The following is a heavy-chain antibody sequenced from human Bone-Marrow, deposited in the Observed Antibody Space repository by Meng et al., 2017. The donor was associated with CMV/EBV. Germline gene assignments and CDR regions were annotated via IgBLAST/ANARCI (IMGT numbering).Heavy chain of an antibody. J-gene: IGHJ6*02. Sequence: ETLSLTCAASGFTFSSYWMHWVRQAPGKGLVWVSRINSDGSSTSYADSVKGRFTISRDNAKNTLYLQMNSLRAEDTAVYYCAREDSSSWFYYYYGMDVWGQGTTVTVSS. CDR3: AREDSSSWFYYYYGMDV. CDR1: GFTFSSYW. D-gene: IGHD6-13*01. V-gene: IGHV3-74*01. CDR2: INSDGSST.